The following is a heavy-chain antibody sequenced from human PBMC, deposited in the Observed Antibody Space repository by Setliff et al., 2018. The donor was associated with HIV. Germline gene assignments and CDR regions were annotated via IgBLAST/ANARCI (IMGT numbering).Heavy chain of an antibody. CDR1: GGPISRSSYY. J-gene: IGHJ4*02. CDR3: SRHGTYYHLFDY. CDR2: IFHNGTS. Sequence: SETMSLTCTVSGGPISRSSYYWGWIRQSPGKRLELMGSIFHNGTSLYNPSLRSRVTISVDPSQNQFSLRLRSVTAADTSLYFCSRHGTYYHLFDYWGQGSPVTVLL. V-gene: IGHV4-39*01. D-gene: IGHD3-10*01.